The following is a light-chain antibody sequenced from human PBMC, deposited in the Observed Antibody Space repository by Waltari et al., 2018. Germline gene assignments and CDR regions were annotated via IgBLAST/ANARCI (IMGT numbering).Light chain of an antibody. V-gene: IGKV3-20*01. CDR3: QQYGSSPLT. Sequence: IVLTQSPGTLSLSPGERATLSCRASESVTSNSLAWYQQKPGQAPRLLIYDASSRATGIPDRFSGSGSGTDFTLTISRLEPEDFAVYFCQQYGSSPLTFGGGTKVEIK. CDR1: ESVTSNS. CDR2: DAS. J-gene: IGKJ4*01.